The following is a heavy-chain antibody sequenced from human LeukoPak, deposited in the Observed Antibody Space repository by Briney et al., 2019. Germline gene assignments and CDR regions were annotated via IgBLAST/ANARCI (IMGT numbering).Heavy chain of an antibody. V-gene: IGHV3-48*01. D-gene: IGHD3-22*01. CDR1: GFTFSSYS. CDR2: ISISSSII. J-gene: IGHJ4*02. CDR3: ARVEGYDSSGYYHYFDY. Sequence: GGSLRLSCAASGFTFSSYSMNWVRQAPGKGLEWVSYISISSSIIYYADSVKGRFTISRDNAKNSLYLQMNSLRAEDTAVYYCARVEGYDSSGYYHYFDYWGQGTLVTVSS.